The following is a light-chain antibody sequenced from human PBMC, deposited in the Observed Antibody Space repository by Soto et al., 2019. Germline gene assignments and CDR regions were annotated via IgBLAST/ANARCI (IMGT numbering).Light chain of an antibody. CDR3: QQYNSYRA. CDR2: KAS. CDR1: QSISSS. J-gene: IGKJ1*01. Sequence: DIQMTQSPSILSASVGDRVTITCRASQSISSSLAWLQQKPGKAPKLLISKASSLESGVPSRFSGSGSGTEFTLTISSLQPDDFATYYCQQYNSYRAFGQGTKVDMK. V-gene: IGKV1-5*03.